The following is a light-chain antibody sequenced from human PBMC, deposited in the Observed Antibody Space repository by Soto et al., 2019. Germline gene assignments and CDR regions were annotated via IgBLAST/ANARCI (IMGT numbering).Light chain of an antibody. CDR2: GAS. CDR3: QQYDKWPLT. CDR1: QSVGIN. V-gene: IGKV3-15*01. Sequence: EIVMTQSPATLAVSPGERATLSCRASQSVGINLAWFQQKPGQAPRLLIYGASTRATGIPARISGSGSGTEFTLTISSLQSEDFAGYYSQQYDKWPLTVGGGTAVDIK. J-gene: IGKJ4*01.